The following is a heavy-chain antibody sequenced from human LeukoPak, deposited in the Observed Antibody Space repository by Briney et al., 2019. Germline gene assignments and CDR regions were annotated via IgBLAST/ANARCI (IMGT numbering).Heavy chain of an antibody. CDR3: ATEPRS. J-gene: IGHJ5*02. V-gene: IGHV1-46*01. CDR1: GYTFSTNY. Sequence: VASVKVSCKASGYTFSTNYMHWVRQAHGQGLEWMGKINPSGGSTSSAQKFHGRLTMTMDTSTSTGYMELSSLSSEDTAVYYCATEPRSWGQGTLVTVSS. CDR2: INPSGGST.